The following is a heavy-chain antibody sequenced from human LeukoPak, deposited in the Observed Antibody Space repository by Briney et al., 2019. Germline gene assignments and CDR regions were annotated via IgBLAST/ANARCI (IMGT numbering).Heavy chain of an antibody. CDR1: GFTFSSYG. Sequence: HPGRSLRLSCAASGFTFSSYGMRWVRQAPGKGLEWVAVISYDGSNKYYADSVKGRFTISRDNSKNTLYLQMNSLRAEDTAVYYCARDHYDIPYAFDIWGQGTMVTVSS. J-gene: IGHJ3*02. CDR3: ARDHYDIPYAFDI. V-gene: IGHV3-30*03. D-gene: IGHD3-9*01. CDR2: ISYDGSNK.